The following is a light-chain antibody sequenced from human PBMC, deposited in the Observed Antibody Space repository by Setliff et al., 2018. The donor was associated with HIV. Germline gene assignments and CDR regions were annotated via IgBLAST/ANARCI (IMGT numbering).Light chain of an antibody. Sequence: QSVLTQPASVSGSPGQSITISCAGTSSDVGTYNYVSWYQQHPGKAPKLMISDVSNRTSGVSNRFSGSKSGNTASLTISGLQAEDEADYYCSSYTSSGTPYVFGTGTKV. J-gene: IGLJ1*01. CDR3: SSYTSSGTPYV. CDR1: SSDVGTYNY. CDR2: DVS. V-gene: IGLV2-14*03.